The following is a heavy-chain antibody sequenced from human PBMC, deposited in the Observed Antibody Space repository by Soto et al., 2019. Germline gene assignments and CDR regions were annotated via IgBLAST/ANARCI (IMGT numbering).Heavy chain of an antibody. CDR1: GGTFSSYA. CDR3: ATGSGSTEFNYFDY. Sequence: QVQLVQSGAEVKKPGSSVKVSCKASGGTFSSYAISWVRQAHGQGLEWMGGIIPIFGTANYSQKFQGRVTITADKSTSTAYMELSSLRSEDTAVYYCATGSGSTEFNYFDYWGQGTMVTVSS. J-gene: IGHJ4*02. CDR2: IIPIFGTA. D-gene: IGHD3-10*01. V-gene: IGHV1-69*06.